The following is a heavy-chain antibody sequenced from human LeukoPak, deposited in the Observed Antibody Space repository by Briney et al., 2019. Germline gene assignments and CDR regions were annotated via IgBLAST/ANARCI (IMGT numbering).Heavy chain of an antibody. Sequence: GGPLRLSCAAPGFTFSSYGMNWVRQAPGKGLEWVSYISSSGSTIYYADSVKGRFTISRDNAKNSLYLQMNSLRAEDTAVYYCAELGITMIGGVWGKGTTVTISS. J-gene: IGHJ6*04. CDR3: AELGITMIGGV. V-gene: IGHV3-48*03. D-gene: IGHD3-10*02. CDR1: GFTFSSYG. CDR2: ISSSGSTI.